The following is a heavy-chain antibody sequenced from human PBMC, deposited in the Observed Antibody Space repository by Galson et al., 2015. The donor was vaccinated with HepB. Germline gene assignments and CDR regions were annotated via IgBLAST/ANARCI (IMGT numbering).Heavy chain of an antibody. J-gene: IGHJ3*02. CDR1: GFTFSSYS. V-gene: IGHV3-21*01. D-gene: IGHD3-10*01. CDR2: ISGTSWTI. Sequence: SLRLSCAASGFTFSSYSMNWVRQAPGKGLEWVSSISGTSWTIYQADSLKGRFTTSRDNTKNSLYLQMSSLRAEDTAVYYCTRDSRRVTDHDPFDIWGQGTMVTVSS. CDR3: TRDSRRVTDHDPFDI.